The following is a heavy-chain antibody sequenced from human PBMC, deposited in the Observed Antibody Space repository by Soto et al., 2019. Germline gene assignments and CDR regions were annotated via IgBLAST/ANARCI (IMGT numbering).Heavy chain of an antibody. J-gene: IGHJ5*02. CDR3: ARESCSGGSCYSGWFDP. D-gene: IGHD2-15*01. CDR1: GFTFSRYA. Sequence: GGSLRLSCAASGFTFSRYAMHWVRQAPGKGLEYVSAITTNGGSTYYANSVKGRFTISRDNSKNTLYLQMGSLRAEDMALYYCARESCSGGSCYSGWFDPWGQGTLVTVSS. V-gene: IGHV3-64*01. CDR2: ITTNGGST.